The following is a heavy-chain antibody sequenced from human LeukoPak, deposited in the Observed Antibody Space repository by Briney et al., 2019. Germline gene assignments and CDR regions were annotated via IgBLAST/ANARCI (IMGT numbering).Heavy chain of an antibody. CDR2: ISYDGSNK. Sequence: GGSLRLSCAASGFTFSSYGMHWVRQAPGKGLEWVAVISYDGSNKYYADSVKGRFTISRDNSKNTLYLQMNSLRAEDTAVYYCARDGAIYYDSSGYDYWGQGTLVTVSS. V-gene: IGHV3-30*03. D-gene: IGHD3-22*01. CDR3: ARDGAIYYDSSGYDY. J-gene: IGHJ4*02. CDR1: GFTFSSYG.